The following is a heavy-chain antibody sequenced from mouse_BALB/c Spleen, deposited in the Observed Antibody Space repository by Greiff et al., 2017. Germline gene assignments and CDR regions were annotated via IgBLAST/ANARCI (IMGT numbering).Heavy chain of an antibody. CDR3: VGYAMDY. CDR1: GFTFSSFG. Sequence: EVQLVESGGGLVQPGGSRKLSCAASGFTFSSFGMHWVRQAPEKGLEWVAYISSGSSTIYYADTVKGRFTISRDNPKNTLFLQMTSLRSEDTAMYYCVGYAMDYWGQGTSVTVSS. J-gene: IGHJ4*01. V-gene: IGHV5-17*02. CDR2: ISSGSSTI.